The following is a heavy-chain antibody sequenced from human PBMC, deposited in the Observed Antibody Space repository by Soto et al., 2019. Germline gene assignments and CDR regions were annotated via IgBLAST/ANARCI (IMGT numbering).Heavy chain of an antibody. V-gene: IGHV4-34*01. Sequence: SETLSLTCAVYGGSFSGYYWSWIRQPPGKGLEWIGEINHSGSTNYNPSLKSRVTISVDTSKNQFSLKLSSVTAADTAVYYCATNPNIHIAAAGGYRQVVWGKGTTVTVSS. D-gene: IGHD6-13*01. CDR3: ATNPNIHIAAAGGYRQVV. CDR1: GGSFSGYY. CDR2: INHSGST. J-gene: IGHJ6*04.